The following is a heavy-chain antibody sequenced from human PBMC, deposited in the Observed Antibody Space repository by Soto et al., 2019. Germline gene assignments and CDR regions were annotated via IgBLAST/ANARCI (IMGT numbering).Heavy chain of an antibody. CDR1: GFTFDDYT. CDR3: AKESRRYCSGGSCYSHGMDV. V-gene: IGHV3-43*01. Sequence: GGSLRLSCAASGFTFDDYTMHWVRQAPGKGLEWVSLISWDGGSTYYADSVKGRFTISRDNSKNSLYLHMNSLRTEDTALYYFAKESRRYCSGGSCYSHGMDVWGQGTTVTVSS. J-gene: IGHJ6*02. D-gene: IGHD2-15*01. CDR2: ISWDGGST.